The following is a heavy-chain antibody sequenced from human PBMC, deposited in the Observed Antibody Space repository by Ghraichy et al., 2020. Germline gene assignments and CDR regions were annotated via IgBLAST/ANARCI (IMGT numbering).Heavy chain of an antibody. CDR1: GFAFSNYA. V-gene: IGHV3-23*01. CDR3: AKAPNHDFWSGSYNWFVP. J-gene: IGHJ5*02. Sequence: LSLTCAASGFAFSNYAMTWVRQAPGKGLEWVSVISGSGDSTYYADFVKGRFTISRDNSKNTLYLQMNSLRAEDTAVYYCAKAPNHDFWSGSYNWFVPWGQGTLVTVSS. D-gene: IGHD3-3*01. CDR2: ISGSGDST.